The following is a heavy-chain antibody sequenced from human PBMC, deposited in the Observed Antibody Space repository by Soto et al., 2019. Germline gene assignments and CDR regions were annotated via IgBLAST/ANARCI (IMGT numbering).Heavy chain of an antibody. CDR1: GFSLSTSGMC. J-gene: IGHJ6*02. CDR2: IDWDDDE. V-gene: IGHV2-70*11. Sequence: SGPTLVNPTQTLTLTCIFSGFSLSTSGMCVSWIRQPPGKALEWLARIDWDDDEYYSTSLKTRLTISKDTSKNQVVLTMTNMDPVDTGTYYCARASAPAHYGMDVWGQGTTVTVSS. D-gene: IGHD6-13*01. CDR3: ARASAPAHYGMDV.